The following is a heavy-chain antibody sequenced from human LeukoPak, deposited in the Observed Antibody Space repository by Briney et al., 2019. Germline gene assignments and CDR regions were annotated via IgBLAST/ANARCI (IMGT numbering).Heavy chain of an antibody. D-gene: IGHD2-2*02. Sequence: ASVKVSCKASGYTFTGYYMHWVRQAPGQGPEWMGWINPNSGGTNYAQKFQGRVTMTRDTSISTAYMELSRLRSDDTAVYYCARDSRRIVVVPAAIPYWGQGTLVTVSS. CDR1: GYTFTGYY. CDR2: INPNSGGT. J-gene: IGHJ4*02. CDR3: ARDSRRIVVVPAAIPY. V-gene: IGHV1-2*02.